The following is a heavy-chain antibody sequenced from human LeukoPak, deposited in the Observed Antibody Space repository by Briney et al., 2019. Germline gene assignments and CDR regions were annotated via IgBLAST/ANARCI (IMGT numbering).Heavy chain of an antibody. CDR3: ARARGYSYGHHFDY. Sequence: PSETLSLTCTVPGGSISSYYWSWIRQPPGKGLEWIGYIYYSGSTNYNPSLKSRVTISVDTSKNQFSLKLSSVTAADTAVYYCARARGYSYGHHFDYWGQGTLVTVSS. CDR2: IYYSGST. V-gene: IGHV4-59*01. D-gene: IGHD5-18*01. CDR1: GGSISSYY. J-gene: IGHJ4*02.